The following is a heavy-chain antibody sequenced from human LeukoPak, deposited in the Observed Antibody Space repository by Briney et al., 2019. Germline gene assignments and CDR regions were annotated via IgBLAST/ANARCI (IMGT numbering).Heavy chain of an antibody. J-gene: IGHJ6*03. CDR3: AGDPAPLDMPPEFYYYIDV. D-gene: IGHD2-21*02. CDR2: IDPNSGGT. Sequence: ASVKVSCTASGYAFTGDNMAWVRLAPGQGLEWMGWIDPNSGGTNYAQKFQGSVTMTRDTSISTAYMELSRMRSDDTAVYYCAGDPAPLDMPPEFYYYIDVWGKGTTVTVSS. V-gene: IGHV1-2*02. CDR1: GYAFTGDN.